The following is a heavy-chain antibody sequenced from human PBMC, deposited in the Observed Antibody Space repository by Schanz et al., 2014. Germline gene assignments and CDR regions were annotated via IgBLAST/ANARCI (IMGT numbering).Heavy chain of an antibody. D-gene: IGHD6-13*01. V-gene: IGHV1-3*01. Sequence: QVQLVQSGAEVKKPGASVKVSCKTSGYTFTDYPINWVRQAPGRRLEWMGWISPYNGNTNYAQKFQGRGTITRDTLASTAYMEVSSRRSEDTAVYYCARSGSSNWYVFDYWGQGTLVTVSS. J-gene: IGHJ4*02. CDR1: GYTFTDYP. CDR2: ISPYNGNT. CDR3: ARSGSSNWYVFDY.